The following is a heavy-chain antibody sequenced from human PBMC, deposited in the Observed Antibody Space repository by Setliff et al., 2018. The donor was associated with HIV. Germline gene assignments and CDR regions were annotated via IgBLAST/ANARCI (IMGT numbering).Heavy chain of an antibody. CDR3: AKDGGSSPSPVSDYYYYYMDV. D-gene: IGHD1-26*01. CDR2: IDGDGSGT. J-gene: IGHJ6*03. CDR1: GFTFRNYW. V-gene: IGHV3-74*01. Sequence: GGSLRLSCAASGFTFRNYWMHWVRQAPGKGLVWVSRIDGDGSGTSYADSVQGRFTISRDNAKNTLYLQMNSLRAEDTAVYFCAKDGGSSPSPVSDYYYYYMDVWGKGTTVTVSS.